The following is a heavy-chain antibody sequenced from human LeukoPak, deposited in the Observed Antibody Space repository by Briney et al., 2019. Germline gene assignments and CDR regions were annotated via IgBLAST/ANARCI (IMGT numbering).Heavy chain of an antibody. J-gene: IGHJ4*02. CDR1: GGTFSSYA. Sequence: SVKVSCKASGGTFSSYAISWVRQAPGQGLEWMGGITPIFGTANYAQKFQGRVTITTDESTSTAYMELSSLRSEDTAVYYCARAWVRALLWFGESSRRSYYFDYWGQGTLVTVSS. V-gene: IGHV1-69*05. CDR3: ARAWVRALLWFGESSRRSYYFDY. D-gene: IGHD3-10*01. CDR2: ITPIFGTA.